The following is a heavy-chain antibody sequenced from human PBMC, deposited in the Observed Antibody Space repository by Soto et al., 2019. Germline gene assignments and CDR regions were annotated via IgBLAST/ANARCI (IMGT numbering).Heavy chain of an antibody. CDR3: AKSWEWMPYGMDV. V-gene: IGHV3-23*01. CDR2: ISGSGGYT. D-gene: IGHD3-3*01. Sequence: EVQLLESGGGLVQPGGSLRLSCAASGFTFSSYAMSWVRQAPGKGLEWVSAISGSGGYTYYADSVKGRFTISRDNSKNPLYLQMNSLRAEDTAVYYCAKSWEWMPYGMDVWGQGTTVTVSS. J-gene: IGHJ6*02. CDR1: GFTFSSYA.